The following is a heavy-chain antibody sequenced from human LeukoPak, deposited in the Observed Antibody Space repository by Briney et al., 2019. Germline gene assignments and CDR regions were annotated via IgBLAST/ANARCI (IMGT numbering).Heavy chain of an antibody. CDR1: GFTVSSNY. Sequence: GGSLRLSCAASGFTVSSNYMSWVRQAPGKGLEWVSVIYSGGSTYYADSVKGRFTISRDSSKNTLYLQMNSLRAEDTAVYYCAREQRFLEWLFDYWGQGTLVTVSS. V-gene: IGHV3-66*01. D-gene: IGHD3-3*01. J-gene: IGHJ4*02. CDR3: AREQRFLEWLFDY. CDR2: IYSGGST.